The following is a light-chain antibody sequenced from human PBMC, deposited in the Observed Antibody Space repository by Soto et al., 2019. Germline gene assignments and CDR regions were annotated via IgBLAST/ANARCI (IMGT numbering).Light chain of an antibody. J-gene: IGKJ2*01. CDR1: QSISSW. CDR2: DAS. Sequence: DIQMTQSPSTLSASVGDRVTITCRASQSISSWLAWYQQKPGKAPKLLIYDASSVESGVPSRFSGSGSGTEFTLSISSLQPDDFAPYYYQQYKSYSPVTFGQGTKLEIK. V-gene: IGKV1-5*01. CDR3: QQYKSYSPVT.